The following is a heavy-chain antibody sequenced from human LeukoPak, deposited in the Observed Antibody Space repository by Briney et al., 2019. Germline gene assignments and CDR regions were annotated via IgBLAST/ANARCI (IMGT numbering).Heavy chain of an antibody. CDR3: ARDSSYGAGTVADY. CDR1: RFTFSSYA. D-gene: IGHD4-17*01. Sequence: PGGSLRLSCAASRFTFSSYAMNWVRQAPGKGLEWVSSISGSGGNTYYADSVKGRFTIPRDNAKNSLYLQMNSLRVEDTAVYYCARDSSYGAGTVADYWGQGTLVTVSS. V-gene: IGHV3-23*01. J-gene: IGHJ4*02. CDR2: ISGSGGNT.